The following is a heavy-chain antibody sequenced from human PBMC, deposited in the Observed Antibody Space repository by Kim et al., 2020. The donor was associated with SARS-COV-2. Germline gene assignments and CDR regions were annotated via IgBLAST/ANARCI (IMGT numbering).Heavy chain of an antibody. CDR1: GGSISSGGYY. J-gene: IGHJ5*02. CDR3: ARGGYDLDP. CDR2: IYYSGST. V-gene: IGHV4-31*03. Sequence: SETLSLTCTVSGGSISSGGYYWSWIRQHPGKGLEWIGHIYYSGSTYYNPSLKSRLTISIDTSKNQFSLRLSSVTAADTAVYYCARGGYDLDPWGQGTLVTVSS. D-gene: IGHD5-12*01.